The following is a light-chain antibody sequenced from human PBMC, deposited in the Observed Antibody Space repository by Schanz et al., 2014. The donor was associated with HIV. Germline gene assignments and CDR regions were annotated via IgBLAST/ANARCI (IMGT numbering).Light chain of an antibody. V-gene: IGLV2-8*01. J-gene: IGLJ3*02. CDR2: EVN. Sequence: QSVLTQPPSASGSPGHSVTISCTGTTSDIGAYNYVSWYQLHPGRAPKLIIFEVNRRPSGVPNRFSGSKSGNTASLTVSGLLAEDEGDYYCSSYTSSSTSWVFGGGTQLTVL. CDR1: TSDIGAYNY. CDR3: SSYTSSSTSWV.